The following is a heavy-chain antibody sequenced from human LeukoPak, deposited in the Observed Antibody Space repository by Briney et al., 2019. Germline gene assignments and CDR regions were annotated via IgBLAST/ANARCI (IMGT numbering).Heavy chain of an antibody. CDR2: IYYSGST. Sequence: PSETLSLTCTVSGGSMSSYYWSWIRQPPGKGLAWIGYIYYSGSTYYNPSLKSRVSISVDTSKNQFALKLSSVTAADTAVYYCARDLRAGYCRGGSCYSPDYWGQGTLVTVSS. V-gene: IGHV4-59*12. CDR1: GGSMSSYY. J-gene: IGHJ4*02. D-gene: IGHD2-15*01. CDR3: ARDLRAGYCRGGSCYSPDY.